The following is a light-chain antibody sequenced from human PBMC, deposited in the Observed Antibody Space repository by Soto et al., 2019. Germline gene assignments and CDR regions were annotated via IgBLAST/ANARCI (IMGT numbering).Light chain of an antibody. J-gene: IGKJ5*01. CDR1: HSVTTH. Sequence: EIVLTQSPDTLSLSPVERATLSCWASHSVTTHLAWFQQRPGQTPRLLIYDASTRAPGIPARFSGRGSGADFTLTISSLEPEDFAVYYCQQRSDPITFGQGTRLEIK. CDR2: DAS. V-gene: IGKV3-11*01. CDR3: QQRSDPIT.